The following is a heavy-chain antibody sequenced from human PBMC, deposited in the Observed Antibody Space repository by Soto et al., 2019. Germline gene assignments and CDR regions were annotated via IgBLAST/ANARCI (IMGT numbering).Heavy chain of an antibody. V-gene: IGHV1-8*01. J-gene: IGHJ5*02. CDR2: MNPNSGNT. CDR3: ARERTRGFDP. Sequence: QVQLVQSGAEVKKPGASVKVSCKASGYTFTSYDINWVRQATGQGLEWMGLMNPNSGNTAYAQKFLVRVTMTRNTSISTAYRELSRVRSKDTGVYYCARERTRGFDPWGQGTLVTVSS. CDR1: GYTFTSYD.